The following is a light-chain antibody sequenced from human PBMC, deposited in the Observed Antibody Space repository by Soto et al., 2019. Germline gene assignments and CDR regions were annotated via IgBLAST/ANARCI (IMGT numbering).Light chain of an antibody. V-gene: IGLV3-21*04. CDR3: QVWDITTDHYV. J-gene: IGLJ1*01. CDR1: NIGSKR. CDR2: YDS. Sequence: SSELTQPPSVSVAPEKTARITCGGNNIGSKRVHWYRQKPGQAPVLVIYYDSDRPSGIPERFSCSNSGNTATLTISRVEAGDEADYYCQVWDITTDHYVFGTGTKVTVL.